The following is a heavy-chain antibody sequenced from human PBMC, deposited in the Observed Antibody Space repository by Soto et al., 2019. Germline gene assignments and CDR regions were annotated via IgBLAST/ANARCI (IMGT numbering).Heavy chain of an antibody. CDR1: GFTFSDYY. J-gene: IGHJ6*02. CDR3: ARVKGCSSTSCYSNYYYGMDV. Sequence: PGGSLRLSCAASGFTFSDYYMSWIRQAPGKGLEWVSYISSSSSYTNYADSVKGRFTISRDNAKNSLYLQMNSLRAEDTAVYYCARVKGCSSTSCYSNYYYGMDVWGQGTTVTVS. CDR2: ISSSSSYT. V-gene: IGHV3-11*05. D-gene: IGHD2-2*01.